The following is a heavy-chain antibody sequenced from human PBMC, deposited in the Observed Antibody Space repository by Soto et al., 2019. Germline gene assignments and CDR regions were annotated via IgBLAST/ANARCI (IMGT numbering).Heavy chain of an antibody. Sequence: PSETLSLTCAVSGGSIGGVGYSWSWIRQPPGGGLEWIGYMYHRGTFLKGPSLKTRLTMSLDMSKNQFSLTLNSMTAADTAVYYCARAQFYSGSGNYNNLMFDAWGQGIQVTVSS. CDR3: ARAQFYSGSGNYNNLMFDA. J-gene: IGHJ5*02. CDR2: MYHRGTF. D-gene: IGHD3-10*01. V-gene: IGHV4-30-2*01. CDR1: GGSIGGVGYS.